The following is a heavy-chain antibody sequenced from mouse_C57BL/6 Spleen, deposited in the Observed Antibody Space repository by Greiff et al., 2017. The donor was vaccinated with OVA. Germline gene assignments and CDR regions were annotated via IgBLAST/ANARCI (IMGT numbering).Heavy chain of an antibody. V-gene: IGHV1-9*01. CDR2: ILPGSGST. CDR3: ASATVVAGGYYAMDY. D-gene: IGHD1-1*01. CDR1: GYTFTGYW. J-gene: IGHJ4*01. Sequence: VMLVESGAELMKPGASVKLSCKATGYTFTGYWIEWVKQRPGHGLEWIGEILPGSGSTNYNEKFKGKATFTADTSSNTAYMQLSSLTTEDSAIYYCASATVVAGGYYAMDYWGQGTSVTVSS.